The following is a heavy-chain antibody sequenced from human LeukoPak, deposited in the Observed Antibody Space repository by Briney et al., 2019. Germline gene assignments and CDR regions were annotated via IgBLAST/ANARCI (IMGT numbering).Heavy chain of an antibody. V-gene: IGHV4-4*02. Sequence: PSETLSLTCTVSGASISGTNWWSWVRQPPGQGLEWIGEISHSGTTNYNPSLKSRVTISVDKSKNQFSLKLSSVTAADTAVYYCARETGWTSRSYYFDNWGQGTLVTVSS. D-gene: IGHD3/OR15-3a*01. CDR3: ARETGWTSRSYYFDN. CDR2: ISHSGTT. J-gene: IGHJ4*02. CDR1: GASISGTNW.